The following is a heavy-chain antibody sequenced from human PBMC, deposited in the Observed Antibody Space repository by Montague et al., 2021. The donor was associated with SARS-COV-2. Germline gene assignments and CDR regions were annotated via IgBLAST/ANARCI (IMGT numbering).Heavy chain of an antibody. J-gene: IGHJ4*02. V-gene: IGHV2-70*01. Sequence: PALVKPTQTLTLTCTFSGFSLSTSGMCGSWIRQPPGKALEWLTLIDWDDDKYYSTSLKTRLTISKDTSKNQVVLTMTNMDPVDTATYYCARSYGTTVVTRAFDYWGQGTQVTVSS. CDR1: GFSLSTSGMC. CDR3: ARSYGTTVVTRAFDY. CDR2: IDWDDDK. D-gene: IGHD4-23*01.